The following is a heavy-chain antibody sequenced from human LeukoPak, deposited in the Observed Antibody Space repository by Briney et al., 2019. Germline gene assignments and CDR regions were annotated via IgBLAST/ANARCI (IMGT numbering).Heavy chain of an antibody. Sequence: PGGSLRLSCAASGFTFDDYGMSWVRHAPGKGLEWVSGINWNGGSTGYADSVKGRFTISRDNAKNSLYLQLNSLRAEDTAVYYCARVLHKRNYDSSDYYGSWGQGTLVTVSS. D-gene: IGHD3-22*01. CDR1: GFTFDDYG. CDR3: ARVLHKRNYDSSDYYGS. V-gene: IGHV3-20*04. CDR2: INWNGGST. J-gene: IGHJ5*02.